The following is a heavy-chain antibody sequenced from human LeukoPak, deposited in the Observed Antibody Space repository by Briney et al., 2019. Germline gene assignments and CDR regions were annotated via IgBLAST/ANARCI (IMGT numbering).Heavy chain of an antibody. D-gene: IGHD3-3*01. Sequence: PSETLSLTRAVYGGSFSGYYWSWIRQPPGKGLEWIGEINHSGSTNYNPSLKRRVTISVDTSKNKFSLKLSSVAAADTAVYYCARAGLTILGETNWFDPWGQGTLVTVSS. J-gene: IGHJ5*02. V-gene: IGHV4-34*01. CDR2: INHSGST. CDR1: GGSFSGYY. CDR3: ARAGLTILGETNWFDP.